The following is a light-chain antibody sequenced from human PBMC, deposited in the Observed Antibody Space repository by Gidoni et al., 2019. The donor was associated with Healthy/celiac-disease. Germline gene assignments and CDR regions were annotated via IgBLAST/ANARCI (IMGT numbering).Light chain of an antibody. V-gene: IGKV1-39*01. CDR3: QQSYSTPPWT. J-gene: IGKJ1*01. Sequence: DIQMTQSPSSLSASVGDRVTITCRASQRISSYLNWYQQKPGKAPKLLIYAASSLQSGVTSRFSGSGSGTDFTLTISSLQPEDFATYYCQQSYSTPPWTFGQGTKVEIK. CDR2: AAS. CDR1: QRISSY.